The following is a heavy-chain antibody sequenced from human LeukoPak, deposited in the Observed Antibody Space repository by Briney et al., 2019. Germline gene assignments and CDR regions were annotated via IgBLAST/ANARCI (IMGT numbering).Heavy chain of an antibody. J-gene: IGHJ4*02. Sequence: GGSLRLSCAASGFTFSSYWMAWVRQAPGKGLVWVSRINSDGSSTSYADSVKGRFTISRDNAKNTLYLQMNSLRAEDTAVYYCARVHDSSGYYFDYWGQGTLVTVSS. CDR3: ARVHDSSGYYFDY. CDR1: GFTFSSYW. CDR2: INSDGSST. V-gene: IGHV3-74*01. D-gene: IGHD3-22*01.